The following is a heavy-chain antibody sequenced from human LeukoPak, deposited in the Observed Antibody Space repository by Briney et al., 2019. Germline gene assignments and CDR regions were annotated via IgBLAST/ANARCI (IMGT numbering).Heavy chain of an antibody. CDR1: GGSISSYY. CDR2: IYTSGST. CDR3: ARRVKRWLVRDWFDP. Sequence: PSETLSLTCTVSGGSISSYYWSWIRQPAGKGLEWIGRIYTSGSTNYNPSLKSRVTISVDTSKNQFSLKLSSVTAADTAVYYCARRVKRWLVRDWFDPWGQGTLVTVSS. V-gene: IGHV4-4*07. D-gene: IGHD6-19*01. J-gene: IGHJ5*02.